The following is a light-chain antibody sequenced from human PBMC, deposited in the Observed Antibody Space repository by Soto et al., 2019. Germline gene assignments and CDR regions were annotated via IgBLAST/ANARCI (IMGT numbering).Light chain of an antibody. CDR2: DNN. Sequence: QSVLTQPPSVSAAPGQKVTISCSGSSSNIGNNYVSWYQQLPGTAPKLLIYDNNKRPSGIPDRFSGSKSGTSATLGITGLQTGDEADYYLGTWDSSLSAYVFGTGTKLTVL. CDR1: SSNIGNNY. CDR3: GTWDSSLSAYV. V-gene: IGLV1-51*01. J-gene: IGLJ1*01.